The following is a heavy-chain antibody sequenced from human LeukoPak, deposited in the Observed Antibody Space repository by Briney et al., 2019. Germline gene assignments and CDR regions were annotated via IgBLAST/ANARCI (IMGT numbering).Heavy chain of an antibody. J-gene: IGHJ5*02. V-gene: IGHV1-8*02. CDR3: ARVVLGYDILTGYYRSLWFDP. CDR1: GYTFTSYG. CDR2: MNPNSGNT. Sequence: GASVKVSCKASGYTFTSYGISWVRQATGQGLEWMGWMNPNSGNTGYAQKFQGRVTMTRNTSISTAYMELSSLRSEDTAVYYCARVVLGYDILTGYYRSLWFDPWGQGTLVTVSS. D-gene: IGHD3-9*01.